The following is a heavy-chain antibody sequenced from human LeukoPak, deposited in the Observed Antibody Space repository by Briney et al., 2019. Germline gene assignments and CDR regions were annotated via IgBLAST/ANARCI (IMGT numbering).Heavy chain of an antibody. D-gene: IGHD3-10*01. J-gene: IGHJ4*02. CDR3: ARVVTGSGSYLDY. CDR2: IRGSSNTI. Sequence: QTGGSLRLSCAASGFTFSTYSMNWVRQAPGKGLEWLSYIRGSSNTIHYADSVKGRFTISRDNAKNSVYLQMNSLRVEDTAVYYCARVVTGSGSYLDYWGQGTLVTVSS. CDR1: GFTFSTYS. V-gene: IGHV3-48*04.